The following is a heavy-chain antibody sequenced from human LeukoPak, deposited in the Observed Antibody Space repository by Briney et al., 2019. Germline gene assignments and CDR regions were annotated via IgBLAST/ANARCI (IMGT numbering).Heavy chain of an antibody. CDR1: GGTFSSYA. D-gene: IGHD2-2*01. Sequence: SVKVSCKASGGTFSSYAISSVRQAPGQGLEWMGRIIPIFGTANYAQKFQGRVTITTDESTSTAYMELSSLRSEDTAVYYCAREPESPYCSSTSCYWAYMDVWGKGTTVTVSS. V-gene: IGHV1-69*05. CDR2: IIPIFGTA. CDR3: AREPESPYCSSTSCYWAYMDV. J-gene: IGHJ6*03.